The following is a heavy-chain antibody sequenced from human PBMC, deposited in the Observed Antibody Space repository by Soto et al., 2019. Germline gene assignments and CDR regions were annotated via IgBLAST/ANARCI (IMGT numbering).Heavy chain of an antibody. Sequence: PGGSLRVSCAASGITLSNYWMSWVRQAPGEGLEWVAHIKTDGSEKYYVDSVKGRFTISRDNGKNALYLQMNSLRAEDTAVYYCAKGYTGYVFFDLWGQGTLVTVSS. CDR2: IKTDGSEK. CDR1: GITLSNYW. V-gene: IGHV3-7*03. D-gene: IGHD5-12*01. J-gene: IGHJ4*02. CDR3: AKGYTGYVFFDL.